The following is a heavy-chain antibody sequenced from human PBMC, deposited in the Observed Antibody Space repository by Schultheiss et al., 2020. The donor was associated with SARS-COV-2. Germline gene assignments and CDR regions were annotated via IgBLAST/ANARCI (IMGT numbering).Heavy chain of an antibody. CDR3: AKGYSGYDLELAPLDV. V-gene: IGHV3-23*01. D-gene: IGHD5-12*01. J-gene: IGHJ6*02. CDR1: GFTVSSYS. CDR2: VSVSGGST. Sequence: GGSLRLSCAASGFTVSSYSMNWVRQAPGKGLEWVSTVSVSGGSTYYADSVKGRFTISRDNSKNTLYLQMNSLRAEDTAVYYCAKGYSGYDLELAPLDVWGQGTTVTVSS.